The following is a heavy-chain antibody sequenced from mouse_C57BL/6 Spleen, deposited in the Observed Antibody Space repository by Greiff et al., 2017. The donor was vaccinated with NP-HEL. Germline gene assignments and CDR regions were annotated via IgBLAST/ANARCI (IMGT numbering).Heavy chain of an antibody. Sequence: SDAELVKPGASVKISCKVSGYTFTDHTIHWMKQRPEQGLEWIGYIYPRDGSTKYNEKFKGKATLTADKSSSTACMQLNSLTSEDSAVDFGARRGIYYDDGDWDWYFDVWGTGTTVTVSS. CDR2: IYPRDGST. D-gene: IGHD2-4*01. J-gene: IGHJ1*03. V-gene: IGHV1-78*01. CDR1: GYTFTDHT. CDR3: ARRGIYYDDGDWDWYFDV.